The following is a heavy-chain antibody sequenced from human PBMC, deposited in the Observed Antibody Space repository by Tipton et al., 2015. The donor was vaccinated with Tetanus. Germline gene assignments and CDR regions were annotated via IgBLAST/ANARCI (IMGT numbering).Heavy chain of an antibody. CDR3: SRQGDLLDRDS. J-gene: IGHJ4*02. CDR2: IHYTGTT. V-gene: IGHV4-59*04. CDR1: GGSSSNYY. Sequence: TLSLTCTVSGGSSSNYYWSWIRQPPGKGLEWIGSIHYTGTTLYSPSLESRVTMSVDTSKNQFSLKVRSVTAADTAVYYCSRQGDLLDRDSWGQGTLVTVSS. D-gene: IGHD3-16*01.